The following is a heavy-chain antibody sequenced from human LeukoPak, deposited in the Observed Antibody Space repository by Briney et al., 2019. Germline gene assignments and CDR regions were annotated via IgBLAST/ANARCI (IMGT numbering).Heavy chain of an antibody. J-gene: IGHJ4*02. Sequence: ASVKVSCKASGYTFTSYYMHWVRQAPGQGLEWMGIINPSGGSTSYAQKFQGRVTMTRDTSTSAVYMELSSLRSEDTAVYYCARAVADMDYFDYWGQGTLVTVSS. CDR3: ARAVADMDYFDY. D-gene: IGHD6-19*01. CDR1: GYTFTSYY. CDR2: INPSGGST. V-gene: IGHV1-46*01.